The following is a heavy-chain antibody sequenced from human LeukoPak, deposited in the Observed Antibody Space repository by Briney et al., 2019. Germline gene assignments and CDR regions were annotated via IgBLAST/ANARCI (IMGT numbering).Heavy chain of an antibody. J-gene: IGHJ3*02. Sequence: PSETLSLTCTVSGYSISSGYYWGWIRQPPGKGLEWIGSIYHSGSTYYNPSLKSRVTISVDTSKNQFSLKLSSVTAADTAVYYCARVPADMVRGVIIGAAAFDIWGQGTMVTVSS. CDR1: GYSISSGYY. D-gene: IGHD3-10*01. CDR2: IYHSGST. V-gene: IGHV4-38-2*02. CDR3: ARVPADMVRGVIIGAAAFDI.